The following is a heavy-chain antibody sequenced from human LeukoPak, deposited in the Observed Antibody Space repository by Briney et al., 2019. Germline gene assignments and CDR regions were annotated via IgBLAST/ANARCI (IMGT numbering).Heavy chain of an antibody. CDR1: GFTFSSYA. J-gene: IGHJ3*02. Sequence: PGGSLRLSCAASGFTFSSYAMNWVRQAPAKGLEWVAVISYDGSNKYYADSVKGRFTISRDNSKNTLYLQMNSLRAEDTAVYYCATEGDAFDIWGQGTMVTVSS. CDR2: ISYDGSNK. V-gene: IGHV3-30-3*01. CDR3: ATEGDAFDI.